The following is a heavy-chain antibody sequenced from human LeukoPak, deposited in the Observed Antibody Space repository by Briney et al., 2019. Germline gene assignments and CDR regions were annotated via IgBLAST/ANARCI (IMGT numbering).Heavy chain of an antibody. CDR1: GFNFNNYA. CDR2: ISWNSGSI. D-gene: IGHD6-13*01. V-gene: IGHV3-9*01. J-gene: IGHJ4*02. Sequence: PGRSLRLSCAASGFNFNNYAMHWVRQAPGKGLEWVSGISWNSGSIGYADSVKGRFTISRDNAENSLYLQMNSLRAEDTALYYCAKDKSSIAATFDYWGQGTLVTVSS. CDR3: AKDKSSIAATFDY.